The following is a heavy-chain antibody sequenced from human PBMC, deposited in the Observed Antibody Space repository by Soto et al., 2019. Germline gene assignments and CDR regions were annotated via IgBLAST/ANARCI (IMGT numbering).Heavy chain of an antibody. Sequence: EVQLVESGGGLVQSGGSLRLSCVASGFTFSNYWMTWVRQAPGKGLEWVANIKRDGSETYLVDSVRGRFTISRDNAKSSLDLQMNSLRAEDTAVYYCAKDDNYCAGGICYDVFDIWGQGTMVTVSS. CDR1: GFTFSNYW. J-gene: IGHJ3*02. V-gene: IGHV3-7*05. CDR2: IKRDGSET. D-gene: IGHD2-8*02. CDR3: AKDDNYCAGGICYDVFDI.